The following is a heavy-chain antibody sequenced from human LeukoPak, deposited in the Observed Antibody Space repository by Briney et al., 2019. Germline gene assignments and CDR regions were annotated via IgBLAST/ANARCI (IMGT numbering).Heavy chain of an antibody. CDR2: IIPIFGTA. CDR1: TFSXYA. V-gene: IGHV1-69*05. D-gene: IGHD1-1*01. CDR3: ARTSGGVKPWKSLDY. Sequence: TFSXYAIXXVRQAPGQGLEWXGRIIPIFGTANYAQKFQGRVTITTDESTSTAYMELSSLRSEDTAVYYCARTSGGVKPWKSLDYWGQGTLVTVSS. J-gene: IGHJ4*02.